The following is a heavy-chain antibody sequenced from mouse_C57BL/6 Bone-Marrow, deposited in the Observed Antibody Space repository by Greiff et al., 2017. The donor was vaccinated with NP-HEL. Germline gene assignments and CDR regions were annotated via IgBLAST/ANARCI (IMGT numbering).Heavy chain of an antibody. D-gene: IGHD2-2*01. Sequence: QVHVKQPGAELVKPGASVKLSCKASGYTFTSYWMHWVKQRPGQGLEWIGMIYPNSGSTNYNEKFKSKATLTVDKSSSTAYMQLSSLTSEDSAVYYCARGLLWLRRRDYYAMDYWGQGTSVTVSS. CDR1: GYTFTSYW. V-gene: IGHV1-64*01. CDR3: ARGLLWLRRRDYYAMDY. J-gene: IGHJ4*01. CDR2: IYPNSGST.